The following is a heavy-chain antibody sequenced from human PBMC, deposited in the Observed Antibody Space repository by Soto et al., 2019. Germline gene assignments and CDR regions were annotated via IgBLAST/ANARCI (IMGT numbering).Heavy chain of an antibody. CDR2: ISSRSSYI. Sequence: GGSLRLSCAASGFTFTNSSMNWVRQVPGEGLEWVSSISSRSSYIYYADSVKGRFTISRDNAKNSLYLQMNSLRAEDTAVYYCARDNSFSGGFDYWGQGTLVTVSS. J-gene: IGHJ4*02. CDR1: GFTFTNSS. CDR3: ARDNSFSGGFDY. V-gene: IGHV3-21*01. D-gene: IGHD6-25*01.